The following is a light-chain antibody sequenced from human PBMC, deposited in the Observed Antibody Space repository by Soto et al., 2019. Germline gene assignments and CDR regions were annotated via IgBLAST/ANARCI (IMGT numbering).Light chain of an antibody. V-gene: IGKV1-33*01. CDR2: DAS. J-gene: IGKJ2*01. Sequence: DIQMTQSPSSLSASVGDRVTITCQASQDISNYLNWYQQKPAKAPKLLIYDASNLEPGVPSRFSGSGSGTDFTFTIRSLQPEDSATYYCHQYDNLPYTFGQGTKLEI. CDR3: HQYDNLPYT. CDR1: QDISNY.